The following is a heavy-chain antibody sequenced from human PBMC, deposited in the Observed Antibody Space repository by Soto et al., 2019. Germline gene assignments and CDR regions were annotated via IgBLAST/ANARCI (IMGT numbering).Heavy chain of an antibody. D-gene: IGHD5-18*01. J-gene: IGHJ4*02. CDR3: AKGSTAMTYFDY. Sequence: QVQLVESGGGVVQPGRSLRLSCAASGFTFSSYGMHWVRQAPGKGLEWVAVISYDGSNKYYADSVKGRFTISRDNSKNTLYLHMNSLRAEDTAVHYCAKGSTAMTYFDYWGQGTLVTVSS. CDR1: GFTFSSYG. CDR2: ISYDGSNK. V-gene: IGHV3-30*18.